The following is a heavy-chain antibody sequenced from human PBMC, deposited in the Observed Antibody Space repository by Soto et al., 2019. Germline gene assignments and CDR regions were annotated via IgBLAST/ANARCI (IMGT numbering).Heavy chain of an antibody. J-gene: IGHJ4*02. D-gene: IGHD6-13*01. Sequence: SETLSLTCTVSGGSISSGDYYWSWIRQPPGKGLEWIGYIYYSGSTYYNPSLKSRVTISVDTSKNQFSLKLSSVTAADTAVYYCASGHRVYPSEAIHPIDDWGQGTLVTVSS. CDR2: IYYSGST. V-gene: IGHV4-30-4*01. CDR1: GGSISSGDYY. CDR3: ASGHRVYPSEAIHPIDD.